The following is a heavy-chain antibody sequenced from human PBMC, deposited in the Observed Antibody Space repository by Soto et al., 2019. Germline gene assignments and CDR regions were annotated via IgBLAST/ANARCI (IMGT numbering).Heavy chain of an antibody. CDR3: TTDHNEYNWNDFPMDV. V-gene: IGHV3-15*07. Sequence: GGSLRLSCAASGFTFSNAWMNWVRQAPGKGLEWVGRIKSKTDGGTTDYDAPVKGRFTISRDDSKNKLNLQMNILKTEDTAVYYCTTDHNEYNWNDFPMDVWGQGTTVTVSS. CDR1: GFTFSNAW. D-gene: IGHD1-1*01. CDR2: IKSKTDGGTT. J-gene: IGHJ6*02.